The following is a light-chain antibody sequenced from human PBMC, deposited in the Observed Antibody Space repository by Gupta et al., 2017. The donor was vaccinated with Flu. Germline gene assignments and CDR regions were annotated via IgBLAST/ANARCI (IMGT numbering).Light chain of an antibody. CDR2: NTN. CDR1: TGSVSTVYY. Sequence: QTVVTQEPAFSVSPGGTVTLTFALTTGSVSTVYYPSWYPQTPPPAHRPLIYNTNSHSAGVPGRFSGSILGNTAALTITVAQADDDSDYYCLLYMGSGTWLFGGGTKLTVL. CDR3: LLYMGSGTWL. J-gene: IGLJ3*02. V-gene: IGLV8-61*01.